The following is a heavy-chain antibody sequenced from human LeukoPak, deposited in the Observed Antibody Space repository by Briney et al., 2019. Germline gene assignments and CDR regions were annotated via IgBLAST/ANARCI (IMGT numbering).Heavy chain of an antibody. D-gene: IGHD6-19*01. CDR2: ISGSGGST. CDR3: AKALSRGIAVAGYYFDY. J-gene: IGHJ4*02. V-gene: IGHV3-23*01. Sequence: GGSLRLSCAASGFAFNFYAMSWVRQAPGKGLEWVSAISGSGGSTYYADSVKGRFTISRDNSKNTLYLQMNSLRAEDTAVYYCAKALSRGIAVAGYYFDYWGQGTLVTVSS. CDR1: GFAFNFYA.